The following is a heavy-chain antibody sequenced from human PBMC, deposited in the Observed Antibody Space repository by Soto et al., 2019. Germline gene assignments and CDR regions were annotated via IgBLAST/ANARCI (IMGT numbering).Heavy chain of an antibody. CDR3: ARVVDKAMAYYYGMDV. CDR2: IYYSGST. J-gene: IGHJ6*02. D-gene: IGHD5-18*01. V-gene: IGHV4-59*01. Sequence: PSETLSLTCTVSGGSISSYYWSWIRQPPGKGLGWIGYIYYSGSTNYNPSLKSRVTISVDTSKNQFTLKLSSVTAADTAVYYCARVVDKAMAYYYGMDVWGQGTTVTVSS. CDR1: GGSISSYY.